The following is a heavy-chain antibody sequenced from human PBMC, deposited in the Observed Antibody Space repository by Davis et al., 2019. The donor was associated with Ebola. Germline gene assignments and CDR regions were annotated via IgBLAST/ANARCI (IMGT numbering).Heavy chain of an antibody. J-gene: IGHJ6*02. Sequence: ASVKVSCKASGYTFTSYGISWVRQAPGQGLEWMGWISAYNGNTNYAQKLQGRVTMTTDTSTSTAYMELRSLRSDDTAVYYCARIVPAAIKAIYYYYGMDVWGQGTTVTVSS. D-gene: IGHD2-2*01. CDR2: ISAYNGNT. V-gene: IGHV1-18*01. CDR3: ARIVPAAIKAIYYYYGMDV. CDR1: GYTFTSYG.